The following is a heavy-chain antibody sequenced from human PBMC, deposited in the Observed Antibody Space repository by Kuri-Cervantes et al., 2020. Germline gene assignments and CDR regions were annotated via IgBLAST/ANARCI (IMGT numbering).Heavy chain of an antibody. J-gene: IGHJ4*02. V-gene: IGHV3-9*01. CDR3: ARDQAYYSGGSCPIDY. Sequence: SLKISCAASGFTFDDYAMHWVRQAPGKGLEWVSGISWNSGSIGYADSVKGRFTISRDNAKNSLYLQMNSLRAEDTAVYYCARDQAYYSGGSCPIDYWGQGTLVTVSS. CDR2: ISWNSGSI. CDR1: GFTFDDYA. D-gene: IGHD2-15*01.